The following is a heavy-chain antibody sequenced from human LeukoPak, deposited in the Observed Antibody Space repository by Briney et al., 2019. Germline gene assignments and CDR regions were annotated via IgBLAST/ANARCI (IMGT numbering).Heavy chain of an antibody. CDR3: ARAHSSRGGRTTWFDP. CDR1: GDSVSSNSAA. J-gene: IGHJ5*02. CDR2: TYYRSKWYN. D-gene: IGHD6-13*01. Sequence: SQTLSLTCAISGDSVSSNSAAWNWIRQSPSRGLEWLGRTYYRSKWYNDYAASVKSRITINPDTSKNQFSLQLNSVTPEDTAVYYCARAHSSRGGRTTWFDPWGQGTLVTVSS. V-gene: IGHV6-1*01.